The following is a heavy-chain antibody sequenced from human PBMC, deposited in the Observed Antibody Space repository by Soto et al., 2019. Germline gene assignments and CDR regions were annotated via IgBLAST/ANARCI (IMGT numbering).Heavy chain of an antibody. Sequence: DVHLVESGGGLVQPGGSLRLSCAASGYFFSSYSMNWVRQAPGKGLEWLSHISGSSSTIYYADSVKGRFTISRDNAKESLFLQMNSLGDEDTAVYYCARNDYGGDFDYWGPGTLVTVSS. V-gene: IGHV3-48*02. CDR3: ARNDYGGDFDY. J-gene: IGHJ4*02. D-gene: IGHD4-17*01. CDR2: ISGSSSTI. CDR1: GYFFSSYS.